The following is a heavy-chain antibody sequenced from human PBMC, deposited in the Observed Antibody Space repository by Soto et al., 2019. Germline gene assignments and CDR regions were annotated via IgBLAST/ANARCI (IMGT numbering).Heavy chain of an antibody. V-gene: IGHV3-53*01. CDR1: GLTVSGKKY. J-gene: IGHJ3*01. CDR2: FSDVDGS. D-gene: IGHD1-1*01. Sequence: DVQLVESGGGLMQPGESLRLSCAASGLTVSGKKYVAWVRQAPGKGLEWVSAFSDVDGSFYADSVKGRFTTSSESSKTTVYLQLNGLRPDDTAVYYCATWHELEHAYDVWGQGTTVTVSS. CDR3: ATWHELEHAYDV.